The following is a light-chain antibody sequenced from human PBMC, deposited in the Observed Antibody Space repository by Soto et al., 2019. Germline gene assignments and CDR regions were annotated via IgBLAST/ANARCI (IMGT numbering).Light chain of an antibody. J-gene: IGKJ3*01. CDR2: AAS. V-gene: IGKV1-39*01. CDR1: QDIGTF. CDR3: QQSYSTPQIT. Sequence: DFQMTQSPSSLSASVGDTVTITCRASQDIGTFLNWYQQKPGKAPKLLIYAASDLLSGVSSRFSGSGSRTDFPLTISSLQPEDFATYYCQQSYSTPQITFGPGTKVDMK.